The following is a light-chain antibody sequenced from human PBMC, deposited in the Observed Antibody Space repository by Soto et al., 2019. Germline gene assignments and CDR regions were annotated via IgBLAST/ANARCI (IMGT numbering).Light chain of an antibody. CDR3: QQYNNWPET. Sequence: EIVMTQSPATLSVSPGERATLSCRASQSVSSNLAWYQQKPGQAPRLLIYGASTRATGIPGRFSGSGSGTAFTLTISSLQSEDFAVYYCQQYNNWPETFGQGTKVEIK. CDR1: QSVSSN. CDR2: GAS. J-gene: IGKJ1*01. V-gene: IGKV3-15*01.